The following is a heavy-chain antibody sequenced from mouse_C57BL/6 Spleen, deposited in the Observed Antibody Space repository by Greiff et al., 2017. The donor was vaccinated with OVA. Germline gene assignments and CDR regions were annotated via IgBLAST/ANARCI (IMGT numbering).Heavy chain of an antibody. CDR2: INPNNGGT. Sequence: VQLQQSGPELVKPGASVKISCKASGYTFTDYYMNWVKQSHGKSLEWIGDINPNNGGTSYNQKFKGKATLTVDKSSSTAYMELRSLTSEDSAVYYCARGTTVHFDYWGQGTTLTVSS. J-gene: IGHJ2*01. CDR1: GYTFTDYY. V-gene: IGHV1-26*01. CDR3: ARGTTVHFDY. D-gene: IGHD1-1*01.